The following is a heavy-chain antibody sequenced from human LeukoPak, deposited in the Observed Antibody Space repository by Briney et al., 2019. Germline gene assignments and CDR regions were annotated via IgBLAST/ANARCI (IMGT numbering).Heavy chain of an antibody. J-gene: IGHJ4*02. V-gene: IGHV3-48*03. D-gene: IGHD3-10*01. CDR1: GFTFSSYE. CDR3: AREPLLWFGDATGYFNY. CDR2: ISSSGSTI. Sequence: GGSLRLSCAASGFTFSSYEMNWVRQAPGKGLEWVSYISSSGSTIYYADSVKGRFTISRDNAKNSLYLQMNSLRAEDTAVYYCAREPLLWFGDATGYFNYWGQGTLVTVSS.